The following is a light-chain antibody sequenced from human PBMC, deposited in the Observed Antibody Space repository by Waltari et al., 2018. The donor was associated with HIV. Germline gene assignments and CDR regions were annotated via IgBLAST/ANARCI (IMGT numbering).Light chain of an antibody. V-gene: IGLV1-44*01. CDR3: ASWDDSLKAYI. CDR1: NSNIGSTT. Sequence: SVLTQPPAASRTPGQRAYISCSGTNSNIGSTTLKLYQTVPGSAPKAFMNSIDHRPSGFPDRFSGSKSGTSASLAISGVQSGDEADYYCASWDDSLKAYIFGTGTKVTVL. J-gene: IGLJ1*01. CDR2: SID.